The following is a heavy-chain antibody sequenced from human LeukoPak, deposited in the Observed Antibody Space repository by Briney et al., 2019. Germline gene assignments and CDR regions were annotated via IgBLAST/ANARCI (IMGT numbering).Heavy chain of an antibody. CDR1: GFIFSTYS. Sequence: GGSLRLSCAASGFIFSTYSMNWVRQPPGKGLEWISKINSGSSTIYYKDSVRGRFTISRDNSKNTLYLQMNSLRAEDTAVYYCAKGGYYGSGTYYNYYFDYWGQGTLVTVSS. CDR2: INSGSSTI. CDR3: AKGGYYGSGTYYNYYFDY. J-gene: IGHJ4*02. D-gene: IGHD3-10*01. V-gene: IGHV3-48*01.